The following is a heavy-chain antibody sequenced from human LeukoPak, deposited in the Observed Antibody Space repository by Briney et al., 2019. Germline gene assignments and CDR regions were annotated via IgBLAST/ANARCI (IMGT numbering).Heavy chain of an antibody. V-gene: IGHV3-73*01. D-gene: IGHD3-10*01. J-gene: IGHJ3*02. CDR1: VFTFTGSP. Sequence: GGSLKLSCAASVFTFTGSPMHWVRHASWKGLEWVGRIRSKANSYATAYAASVKGRFTISRDDSKNTAYLQMNSLKTEDTAVYYCTRLTGYGSEIFDIWGQGTMVTVSS. CDR2: IRSKANSYAT. CDR3: TRLTGYGSEIFDI.